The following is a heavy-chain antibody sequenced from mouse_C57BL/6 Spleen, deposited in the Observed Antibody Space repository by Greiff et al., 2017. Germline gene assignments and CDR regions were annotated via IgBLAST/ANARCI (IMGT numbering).Heavy chain of an antibody. V-gene: IGHV10-1*01. CDR1: GFSFNTYA. D-gene: IGHD2-3*01. CDR2: IRSKSNNYAT. Sequence: EVMLVESGGGLVQPKGSLKLSCAASGFSFNTYAMNWVRQAPGKGLEWVARIRSKSNNYATYYADSVKDRFTISRDDSESMLYLQMNNLKTEDTAMYYCVRHDGYYPVWYFDVWGTGTTVTVSS. J-gene: IGHJ1*03. CDR3: VRHDGYYPVWYFDV.